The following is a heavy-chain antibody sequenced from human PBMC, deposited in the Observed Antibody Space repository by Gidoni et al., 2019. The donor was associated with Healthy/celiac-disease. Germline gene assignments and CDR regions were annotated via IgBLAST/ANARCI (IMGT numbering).Heavy chain of an antibody. D-gene: IGHD3-22*01. Sequence: QVQLVQSGAEVTKPGSSVKVSCKPSGGTSRRHAISWVRQAPGQGLEWMGGIIPIFGTANYAQKFQGRVTITADESTSTAYMELSSLRSEDTAVYYCARGIGYYDSSGYYSGYFDYWGQGTLVTVSS. V-gene: IGHV1-69*01. CDR2: IIPIFGTA. CDR3: ARGIGYYDSSGYYSGYFDY. CDR1: GGTSRRHA. J-gene: IGHJ4*02.